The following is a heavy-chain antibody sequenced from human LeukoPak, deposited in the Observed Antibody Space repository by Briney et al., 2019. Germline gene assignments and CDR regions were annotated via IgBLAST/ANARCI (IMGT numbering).Heavy chain of an antibody. CDR3: ARAPEWGRANYYYYMDV. V-gene: IGHV1-8*01. CDR2: MNPNSGNI. D-gene: IGHD1-26*01. CDR1: GYTFTSYD. Sequence: ASVKVSCKASGYTFTSYDINWVRQATGQGLEWMGWMNPNSGNIGYAQKFQGRVTMTRNTSISTAYMELSSLRSEDTAVYYCARAPEWGRANYYYYMDVWGKGTRVTVSS. J-gene: IGHJ6*03.